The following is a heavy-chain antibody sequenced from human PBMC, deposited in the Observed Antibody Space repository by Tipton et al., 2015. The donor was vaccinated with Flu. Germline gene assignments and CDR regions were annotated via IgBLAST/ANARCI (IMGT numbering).Heavy chain of an antibody. CDR3: ARDIVGGFEL. Sequence: SLRLSCAISGLNLNYKWLDWVRQAPGKGLEWVANIKPGGSEKYYVDSVKGRFTISRDNAKSSLYLQMNSLRVEDTAVYYCARDIVGGFELWGQGTKVTVSS. J-gene: IGHJ3*01. CDR1: GLNLNYKW. CDR2: IKPGGSEK. D-gene: IGHD3-3*01. V-gene: IGHV3-7*01.